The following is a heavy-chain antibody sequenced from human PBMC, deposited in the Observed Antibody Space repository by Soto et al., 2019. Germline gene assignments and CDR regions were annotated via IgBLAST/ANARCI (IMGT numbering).Heavy chain of an antibody. CDR1: GGTFSSYA. V-gene: IGHV1-69*05. CDR3: XXXRGXXSXYYPYWFDP. Sequence: QVQLVQSGAEVKKPGSSVKVSCKASGGTFSSYAITWVRQAPGQGLEWMGGIIPIFGTANYAQKFQGRVTIXXXEXXXXXXXXXXXXXXXXXXXXXXXXXRGXXSXYYPYWFDPWGQGTLVTVSS. CDR2: IIPIFGTA. D-gene: IGHD3-22*01. J-gene: IGHJ5*02.